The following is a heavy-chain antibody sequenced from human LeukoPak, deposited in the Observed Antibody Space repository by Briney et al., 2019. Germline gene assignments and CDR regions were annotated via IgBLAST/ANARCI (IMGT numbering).Heavy chain of an antibody. CDR3: ARARRWELPTFDY. V-gene: IGHV4-34*01. Sequence: SETLSLTCAVYGGSFSGYYWSWIRQPPGKGLEWIGEINHSGSTNYNPSLKSRVTISVDTSKNQFSLKLSSVTAADTAVYYCARARRWELPTFDYWGQGTLVTVSS. D-gene: IGHD1-26*01. J-gene: IGHJ4*02. CDR2: INHSGST. CDR1: GGSFSGYY.